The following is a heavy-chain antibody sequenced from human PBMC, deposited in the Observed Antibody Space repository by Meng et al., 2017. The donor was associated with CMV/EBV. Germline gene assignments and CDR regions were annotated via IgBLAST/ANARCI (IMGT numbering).Heavy chain of an antibody. CDR2: IYSGGSST. V-gene: IGHV3-23*03. D-gene: IGHD6-13*01. Sequence: SCAASGFTFSSYAMSWVRQAPGKGLEWVSVIYSGGSSTYYADSVKGRFTISRDNSKNTLYLQMNSLRAEDTAVYYCARTPRSSWYVDWGQGTLVTVSS. CDR3: ARTPRSSWYVD. CDR1: GFTFSSYA. J-gene: IGHJ4*02.